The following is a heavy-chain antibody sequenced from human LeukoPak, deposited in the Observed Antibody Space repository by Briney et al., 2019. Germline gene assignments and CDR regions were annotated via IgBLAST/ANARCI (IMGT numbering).Heavy chain of an antibody. CDR2: ISAYNGNT. J-gene: IGHJ4*02. CDR3: ARDERDSSSWYSHYFDY. Sequence: ASVKVSCKASGYTFTSYGISWVRQAPGQGLEWMGWISAYNGNTNYAQKLQGRVTMTTDTSTSTDYMELRSLRSDDTAVYYCARDERDSSSWYSHYFDYWGQGTLVTVSS. CDR1: GYTFTSYG. V-gene: IGHV1-18*01. D-gene: IGHD6-13*01.